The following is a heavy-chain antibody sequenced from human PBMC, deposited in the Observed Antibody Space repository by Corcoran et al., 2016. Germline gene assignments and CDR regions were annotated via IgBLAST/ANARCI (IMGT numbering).Heavy chain of an antibody. D-gene: IGHD3-10*01. CDR1: GFSLSTSGMR. V-gene: IGHV2-70*04. J-gene: IGHJ6*02. Sequence: QVTLKESGPALVKPTQTLTLTCTFSGFSLSTSGMRVSWIRQPPGKALEWLARIDWDDDKFYSTSLKTRLTISKDTSKNQVVLTMTNMDPVDTATYYCARMGSGGYYYGMDVWGQGTTVTVSS. CDR2: IDWDDDK. CDR3: ARMGSGGYYYGMDV.